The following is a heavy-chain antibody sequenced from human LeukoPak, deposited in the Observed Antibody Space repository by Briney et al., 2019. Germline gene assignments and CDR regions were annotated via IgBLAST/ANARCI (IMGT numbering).Heavy chain of an antibody. CDR3: ARTYFYNSSPFDY. D-gene: IGHD3-22*01. CDR2: IYHSGST. V-gene: IGHV4-38-2*02. Sequence: PSETLSLTCTVSGDSITNGFYWGWVRQPPGKGLEWIANIYHSGSTYYNPSLRSRGTISVDTSKNQFSLKLNSVTAAETAIYYCARTYFYNSSPFDYWGPGTLVTVSS. CDR1: GDSITNGFY. J-gene: IGHJ4*02.